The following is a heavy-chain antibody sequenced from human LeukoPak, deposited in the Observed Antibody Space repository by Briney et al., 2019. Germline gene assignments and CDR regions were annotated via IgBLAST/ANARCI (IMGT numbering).Heavy chain of an antibody. CDR3: ARVFAGVDTAMVSFDY. CDR1: GCTISSSSIY. J-gene: IGHJ4*02. D-gene: IGHD5-18*01. CDR2: IYYNRST. Sequence: SGTLSLTCTVSGCTISSSSIYWGRIPPPPGKGLEWIVSIYYNRSTYYNPSLKSLVTTSVDTYKNQFSLKLRSVSAADTGVYYCARVFAGVDTAMVSFDYWGEGTLVTVSS. V-gene: IGHV4-39*07.